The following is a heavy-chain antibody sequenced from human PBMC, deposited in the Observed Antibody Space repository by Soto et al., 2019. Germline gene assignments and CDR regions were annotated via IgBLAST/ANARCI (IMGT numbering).Heavy chain of an antibody. D-gene: IGHD3-16*01. V-gene: IGHV3-48*01. CDR3: ARVGWAAYHHYMDV. CDR2: ISSGSSTI. J-gene: IGHJ6*03. Sequence: GGSLRLSCAASGFTFCIYSMNWVRQAPGKGLEWLSYISSGSSTISYADSVKGRFTISRDNAKNSLFLQMNSLRAEDTAVYYCARVGWAAYHHYMDVWGKGTTVTVSS. CDR1: GFTFCIYS.